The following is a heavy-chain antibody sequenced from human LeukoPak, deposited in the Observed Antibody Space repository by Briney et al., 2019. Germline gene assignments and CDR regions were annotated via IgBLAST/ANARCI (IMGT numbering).Heavy chain of an antibody. D-gene: IGHD3-3*01. Sequence: PGGSLRLSCAASGFTFSSYAMSSVRQAPGKGLEWVSSISGNGGNTYYTDSVKGRFSMSRDNSKSTLYLQMNSLRAEDTAVYYCAKHGGYYGVVITAYWRQGTLVTVSS. CDR3: AKHGGYYGVVITAY. CDR1: GFTFSSYA. CDR2: ISGNGGNT. J-gene: IGHJ4*02. V-gene: IGHV3-23*01.